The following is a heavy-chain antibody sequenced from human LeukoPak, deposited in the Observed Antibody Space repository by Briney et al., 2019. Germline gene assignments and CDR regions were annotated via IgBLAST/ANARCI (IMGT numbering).Heavy chain of an antibody. CDR3: ARASSSWYVRRYFDY. V-gene: IGHV3-11*01. J-gene: IGHJ4*02. CDR2: ISSSGSTI. Sequence: GGSLRLSCAASGFTFSDYYMSWIRQAPGKGLEWVSYISSSGSTIYYADSVKGRFTISGDNAKNSLYLQMNSLRAEDTAVYYCARASSSWYVRRYFDYWGQGTLVTVSS. D-gene: IGHD6-13*01. CDR1: GFTFSDYY.